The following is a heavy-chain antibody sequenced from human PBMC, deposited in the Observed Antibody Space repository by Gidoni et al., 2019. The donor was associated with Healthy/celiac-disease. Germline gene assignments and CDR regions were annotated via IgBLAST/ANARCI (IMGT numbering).Heavy chain of an antibody. J-gene: IGHJ6*02. CDR1: GFPFSSSW. CDR2: IKKDGSEK. CDR3: ARVGPMDVGYQLLGYYGMDV. V-gene: IGHV3-7*01. D-gene: IGHD2-2*01. Sequence: EVQLVESGGGLVQPGGSLRLSCAASGFPFSSSWMSWVRQAPGKGLEWVANIKKDGSEKYYVDSGKGRFTISRDNAKNSLYLQMTSLRAEDTAVYYCARVGPMDVGYQLLGYYGMDVWGQGTTVTVSS.